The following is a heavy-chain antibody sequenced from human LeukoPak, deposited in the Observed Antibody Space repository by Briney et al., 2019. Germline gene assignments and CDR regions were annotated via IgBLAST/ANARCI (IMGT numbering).Heavy chain of an antibody. V-gene: IGHV4-59*01. D-gene: IGHD3-10*01. CDR3: ARYSSGNNDY. Sequence: SETLTLTGTVSGGSISSYYWSWIRQPPGKGLEWIGYIYYSGSTHYNPSLKSRVTISVDTSKNQFSRKLSSVTAADTAVYYCARYSSGNNDYWGQGTLVTGSS. CDR2: IYYSGST. CDR1: GGSISSYY. J-gene: IGHJ4*02.